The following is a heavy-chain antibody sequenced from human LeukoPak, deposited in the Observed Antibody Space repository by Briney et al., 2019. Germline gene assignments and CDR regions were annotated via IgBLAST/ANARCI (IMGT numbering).Heavy chain of an antibody. V-gene: IGHV1-8*03. Sequence: ASVKVSCKASGYTFTSYDINWVRQATGQGLEWMGWMNPNSGNTGYAQKFQGRVTITRNTSISTAYMELSSLRSEDTAVYYCARDRDYSNYQLDYWGQGTLVTVSS. D-gene: IGHD4-11*01. J-gene: IGHJ4*02. CDR2: MNPNSGNT. CDR3: ARDRDYSNYQLDY. CDR1: GYTFTSYD.